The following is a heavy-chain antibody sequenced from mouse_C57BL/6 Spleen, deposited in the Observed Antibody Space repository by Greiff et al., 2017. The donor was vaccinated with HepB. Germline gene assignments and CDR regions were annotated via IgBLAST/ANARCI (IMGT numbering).Heavy chain of an antibody. D-gene: IGHD1-1*01. J-gene: IGHJ2*01. CDR2: IYPGSGNT. Sequence: QVQPQQSGAELVRPGASVKLSCKASGYTFTDYYINWVKQRPGQGLEWIARIYPGSGNTYYNEKFKGKATLTAEKSSSTAYMQLSSLTSEDSAVYFGARNYYGSSSYYFDHWGQGTTLTVSS. V-gene: IGHV1-76*01. CDR3: ARNYYGSSSYYFDH. CDR1: GYTFTDYY.